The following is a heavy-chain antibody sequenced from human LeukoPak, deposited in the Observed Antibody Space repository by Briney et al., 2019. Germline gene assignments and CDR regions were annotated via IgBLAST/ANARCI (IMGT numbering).Heavy chain of an antibody. CDR2: ISGSGGST. CDR3: VRDYGGSSPFDY. Sequence: GGFLRLSCAASGFTFSSYGMSWVRQAPGKGLEWVSAISGSGGSTYYADSVRGRFTISRDNAKKSLYLQMNSLRVEDTAVYYCVRDYGGSSPFDYWGQGTLVTVSS. CDR1: GFTFSSYG. V-gene: IGHV3-23*01. J-gene: IGHJ4*02. D-gene: IGHD4-23*01.